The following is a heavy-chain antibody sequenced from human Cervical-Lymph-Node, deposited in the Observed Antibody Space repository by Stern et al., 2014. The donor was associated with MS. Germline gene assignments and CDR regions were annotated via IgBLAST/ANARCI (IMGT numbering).Heavy chain of an antibody. V-gene: IGHV1-46*01. CDR3: AREVAGHRLGMMDV. CDR1: GYTFTTYY. D-gene: IGHD6-19*01. J-gene: IGHJ6*02. Sequence: QMQLVQSGAEVKKPGASVQVSCKASGYTFTTYYMHWVRQAPGQGLEWMGIINPSGGSTRYAQKFQGRVTMTRDTSTSTVYMELSSLRSEDTAVYYCAREVAGHRLGMMDVWGQGTTVTVSS. CDR2: INPSGGST.